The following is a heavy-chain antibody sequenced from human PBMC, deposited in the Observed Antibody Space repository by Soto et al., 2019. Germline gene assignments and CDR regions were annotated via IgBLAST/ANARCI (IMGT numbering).Heavy chain of an antibody. Sequence: EVPLVESGGGLVQPGGSLRLSCAASGFTVSTNHMTWVRQAPGKGLEWVSIIYSGGAADYRDSVKGRLTISRDNSKNTLYLHMNSLRVEDTAVYYCVRNYGAVWGQGTTVTVSS. CDR1: GFTVSTNH. CDR2: IYSGGAA. V-gene: IGHV3-66*01. D-gene: IGHD3-16*01. CDR3: VRNYGAV. J-gene: IGHJ6*02.